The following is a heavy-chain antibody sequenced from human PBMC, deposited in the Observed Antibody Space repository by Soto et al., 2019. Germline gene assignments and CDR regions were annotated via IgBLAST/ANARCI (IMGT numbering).Heavy chain of an antibody. CDR3: AILSN. CDR2: IYSDGTT. D-gene: IGHD6-6*01. V-gene: IGHV3-53*01. J-gene: IGHJ4*02. Sequence: GSLRLSCAASGLTVSSNYMNWVRQAPGKGLEWLSIIYSDGTTYYADSVKGRFTISRDNFKNTLYLQMNNLRAEDTAVYYCAILSNWGQGTLVTVSS. CDR1: GLTVSSNY.